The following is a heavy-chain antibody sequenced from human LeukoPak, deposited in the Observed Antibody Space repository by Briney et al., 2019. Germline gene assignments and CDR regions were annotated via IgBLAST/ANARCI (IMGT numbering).Heavy chain of an antibody. CDR2: LFYGGTT. Sequence: PSETLSLTCTVAGGSISGYYWSWIRQPPGKGLEYIGFLFYGGTTKYSPSLKSRATISVDTSKNQLSLTLTSVTAADTALYYCARGRYYYDSSGYYYDNWFDPWGQGTPVTVSS. CDR3: ARGRYYYDSSGYYYDNWFDP. V-gene: IGHV4-59*01. D-gene: IGHD3-22*01. CDR1: GGSISGYY. J-gene: IGHJ5*02.